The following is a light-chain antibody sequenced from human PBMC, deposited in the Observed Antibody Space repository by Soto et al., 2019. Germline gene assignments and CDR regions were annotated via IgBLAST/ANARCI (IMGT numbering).Light chain of an antibody. CDR1: QNINRW. Sequence: DIQMTQSPSTLSASVGDRVTITCRASQNINRWLTWYQQKPAKGPMLLIYDASSLESGAPSRFSGRGSGTEFTLTISSLQPGDFATYYCQQYSRHWTFGQGTKVEIK. CDR2: DAS. J-gene: IGKJ1*01. V-gene: IGKV1-5*01. CDR3: QQYSRHWT.